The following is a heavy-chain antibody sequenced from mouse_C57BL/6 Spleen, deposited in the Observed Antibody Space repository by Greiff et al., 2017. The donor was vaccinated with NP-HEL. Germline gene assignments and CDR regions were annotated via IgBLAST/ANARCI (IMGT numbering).Heavy chain of an antibody. CDR3: ARAGPIVTTEAWFAY. CDR2: IYPGSGST. V-gene: IGHV1-55*01. J-gene: IGHJ3*01. D-gene: IGHD2-5*01. CDR1: GYTFTSYW. Sequence: QVQLQQPGAELVKPGASVKMSCKASGYTFTSYWITWVKQRPGQGLEWIGDIYPGSGSTNYNEKFKSKATLTVDTSSSTAYMQLSSLTSEDSAVYYCARAGPIVTTEAWFAYWGQGTLVTVSA.